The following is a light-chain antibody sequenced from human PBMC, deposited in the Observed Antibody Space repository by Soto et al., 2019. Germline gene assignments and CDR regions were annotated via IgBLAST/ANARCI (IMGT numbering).Light chain of an antibody. CDR1: QSVSSSF. Sequence: EIVLTQSPGTLSLSPGERATLSCRASQSVSSSFLAWYQQKPGQAPRLLIYGASTRATGIPDRFSGSGSGTDFTLTISRLDPEDFAVYYCQQYGDSPFTFGPGTKVDI. J-gene: IGKJ3*01. CDR3: QQYGDSPFT. CDR2: GAS. V-gene: IGKV3-20*01.